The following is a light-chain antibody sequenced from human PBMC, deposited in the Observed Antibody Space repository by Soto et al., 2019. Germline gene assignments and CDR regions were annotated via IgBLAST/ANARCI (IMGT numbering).Light chain of an antibody. CDR2: EVS. CDR1: SSDVGGYNY. Sequence: QSVLTQSPSASGSPGQSVTISCTGTSSDVGGYNYVSWYQHHPGKAPKLMIYEVSKRPSGVPDRFSGSKSGNTASLTVSGLQAEDEADYDCSSYTGSNNFVVFGGGTKLTVL. CDR3: SSYTGSNNFVV. J-gene: IGLJ2*01. V-gene: IGLV2-8*01.